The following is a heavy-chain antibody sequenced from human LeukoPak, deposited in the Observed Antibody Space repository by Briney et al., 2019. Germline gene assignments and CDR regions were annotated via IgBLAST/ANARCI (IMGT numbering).Heavy chain of an antibody. V-gene: IGHV4-31*03. Sequence: PSQTLSLTCTVSGGSISSGGYYWSWIRQHPGKGLEWIGYIYYSGSTYYNPSLKSRVTISVDTSKNQFSLKLSSVTAADTAVYYCAREFGEDYDSSDDWFDPWGQGTLVTVSS. CDR3: AREFGEDYDSSDDWFDP. D-gene: IGHD3-22*01. J-gene: IGHJ5*02. CDR1: GGSISSGGYY. CDR2: IYYSGST.